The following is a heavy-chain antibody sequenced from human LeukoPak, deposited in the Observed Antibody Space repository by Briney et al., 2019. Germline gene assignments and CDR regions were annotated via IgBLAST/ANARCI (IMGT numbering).Heavy chain of an antibody. D-gene: IGHD3-22*01. Sequence: GGSLRPSCAASGFTFRSSWMSWVRQAPGKGLECVANIKQDGSEKYYVDSVKGRFTISRDNAKKSLYLQMNSLRAEDTAVYYCAHSGDSSGYYSYAFDIWGQGTMVTVSS. CDR1: GFTFRSSW. CDR2: IKQDGSEK. V-gene: IGHV3-7*01. J-gene: IGHJ3*02. CDR3: AHSGDSSGYYSYAFDI.